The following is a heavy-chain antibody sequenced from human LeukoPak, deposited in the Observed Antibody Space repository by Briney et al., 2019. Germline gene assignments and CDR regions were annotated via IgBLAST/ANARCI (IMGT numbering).Heavy chain of an antibody. CDR2: ISGSGGST. CDR3: AKGSGYYPEGSDY. CDR1: GFTFSSYA. V-gene: IGHV3-23*01. D-gene: IGHD3-22*01. J-gene: IGHJ4*02. Sequence: GGSLRLSCAASGFTFSSYAMSWVRQALGKGLEWVSGISGSGGSTYYADSVKGRFTISRDNSKNTLYLQMNSLRAEDTAVYYCAKGSGYYPEGSDYWGQGTLVTVSS.